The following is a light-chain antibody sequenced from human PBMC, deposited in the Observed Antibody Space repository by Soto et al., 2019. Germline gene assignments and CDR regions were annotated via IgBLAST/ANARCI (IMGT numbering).Light chain of an antibody. CDR1: QTVTSSY. CDR3: QQYGDSIT. J-gene: IGKJ4*01. CDR2: DAV. V-gene: IGKV3-20*01. Sequence: LTQSPGSLSLSPGERATVSCRASQTVTSSYLAWYQQRPGQAPQLLIYDAVKRATGMPDRFSGSESGRDYTLTISRLDPEDSAVYYCQQYGDSITFGGGTKVEIK.